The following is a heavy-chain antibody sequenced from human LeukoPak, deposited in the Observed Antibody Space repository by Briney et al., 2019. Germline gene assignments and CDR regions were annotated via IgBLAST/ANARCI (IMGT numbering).Heavy chain of an antibody. CDR2: INSDSGGT. CDR1: GYTFTGYY. J-gene: IGHJ4*02. V-gene: IGHV1-2*02. CDR3: ARDTITVTTPYFDY. D-gene: IGHD4-17*01. Sequence: ASVKVSCKASGYTFTGYYIDWVRQAPGQELEWMGWINSDSGGTNYAQKFQGRVTMTRGTSTSTAYMELSSLRSDDTAFYYCARDTITVTTPYFDYWGQGTLVTVPS.